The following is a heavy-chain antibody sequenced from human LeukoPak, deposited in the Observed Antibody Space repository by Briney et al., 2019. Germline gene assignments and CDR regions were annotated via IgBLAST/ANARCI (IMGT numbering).Heavy chain of an antibody. J-gene: IGHJ3*01. CDR3: ARGGQGDGYSADEAFDF. CDR2: PYYRSKWYN. V-gene: IGHV6-1*01. D-gene: IGHD5-24*01. Sequence: SQTLSLTCALSGDSVSSNSSACHWIRQSPSRGLEWLVRPYYRSKWYNDYAVSVKSRITINPDTSKDQFSLQLISVTPEDTAVYYCARGGQGDGYSADEAFDFWGQGTMVTVSS. CDR1: GDSVSSNSSA.